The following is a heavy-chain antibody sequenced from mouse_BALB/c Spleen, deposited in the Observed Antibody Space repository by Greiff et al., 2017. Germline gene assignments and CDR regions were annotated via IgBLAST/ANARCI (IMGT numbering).Heavy chain of an antibody. D-gene: IGHD2-3*01. J-gene: IGHJ2*01. CDR3: ARGGYYEGFAY. Sequence: QVQLQQSGPELVKPGASVKISCKASGYSFTSYYIHWVKQRPGQGLEWIGWIFPGSGNTKYNEKFKGKATLTADTSSSTAYMQLSSLTSEDSAVYFCARGGYYEGFAYWGQGTTLTVSS. CDR2: IFPGSGNT. CDR1: GYSFTSYY. V-gene: IGHV1-66*01.